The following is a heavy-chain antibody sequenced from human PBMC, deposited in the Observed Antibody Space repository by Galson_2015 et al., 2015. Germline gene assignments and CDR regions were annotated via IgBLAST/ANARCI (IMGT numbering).Heavy chain of an antibody. J-gene: IGHJ6*02. D-gene: IGHD6-25*01. CDR2: ISYDGSNK. V-gene: IGHV3-30*18. CDR3: EKVPPGSACYGMDV. CDR1: GFTFSSYG. Sequence: ALRLSCAASGFTFSSYGMHRGRRAPGKGVEWVAVISYDGSNKYYADSVKGRFTISRVNSKNTLYLQMNSLRAEDTAVYDCEKVPPGSACYGMDVWGQGTTVTVSS.